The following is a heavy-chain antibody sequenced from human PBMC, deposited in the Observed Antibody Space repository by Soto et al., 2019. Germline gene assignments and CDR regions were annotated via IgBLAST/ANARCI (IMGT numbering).Heavy chain of an antibody. Sequence: PSETLSLTCTVSGGSISSSSYYWGWIRQPPGKGLEWIGSIYYSGSTYYNPSLKSRVTISVDTSKNQFSLKLSSVTAADTAVYYCARNLIVVVPASTTTVTTNYFDYWGQGTLVTV. J-gene: IGHJ4*02. D-gene: IGHD2-2*01. V-gene: IGHV4-39*01. CDR3: ARNLIVVVPASTTTVTTNYFDY. CDR1: GGSISSSSYY. CDR2: IYYSGST.